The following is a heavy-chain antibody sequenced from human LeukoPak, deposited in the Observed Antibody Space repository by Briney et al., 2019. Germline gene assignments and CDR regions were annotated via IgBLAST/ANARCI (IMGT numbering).Heavy chain of an antibody. V-gene: IGHV1-18*01. CDR3: AREVEYYGSGSYFGY. D-gene: IGHD3-10*01. Sequence: GASVKVSCKASDYTFTSYGISWVRQAPGQGLEWMGWISAYNGNTNYAQKLQGRVTMTTDTSTSTAYMELRSLRSDDTAVYYCAREVEYYGSGSYFGYWGQGTLATVSS. CDR2: ISAYNGNT. J-gene: IGHJ4*02. CDR1: DYTFTSYG.